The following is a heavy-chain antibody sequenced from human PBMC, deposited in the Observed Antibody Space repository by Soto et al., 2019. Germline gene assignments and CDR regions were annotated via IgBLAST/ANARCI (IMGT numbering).Heavy chain of an antibody. Sequence: GGSLRLSCAASGLIFSSYWMTWVRQAPGKGLEWVANIKHDGSEKYYVDSVKGRFTISRDNAKNSLYLQMNSLRAEDTAAYYCAEGGSYHDYWDQGTLVTVSS. CDR2: IKHDGSEK. CDR3: AEGGSYHDY. V-gene: IGHV3-7*05. J-gene: IGHJ4*02. CDR1: GLIFSSYW. D-gene: IGHD1-26*01.